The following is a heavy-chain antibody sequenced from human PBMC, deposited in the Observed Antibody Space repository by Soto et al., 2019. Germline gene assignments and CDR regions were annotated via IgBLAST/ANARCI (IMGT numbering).Heavy chain of an antibody. V-gene: IGHV1-69*13. CDR2: IIPIFGTA. CDR3: AMGVIAAAGTYYYYGMDV. J-gene: IGHJ6*02. CDR1: GGTFSSYA. D-gene: IGHD6-13*01. Sequence: GASVKVSCKASGGTFSSYAISWVRQAPGQGLEWMGGIIPIFGTANYAQKFQGRVTITADESTSTAYMELSSLRSEDTAVYYCAMGVIAAAGTYYYYGMDVWGQGTTVTVSS.